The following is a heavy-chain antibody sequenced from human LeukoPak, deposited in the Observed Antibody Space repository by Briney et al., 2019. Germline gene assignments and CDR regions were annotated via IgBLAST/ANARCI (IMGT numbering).Heavy chain of an antibody. CDR1: GFTFSSYW. CDR3: ADPFGDAFDI. Sequence: PGGSLRLSCAASGFTFSSYWMHWVRQAPGNGLVWISHINSDGSSTTYADSVRGRFTISRDNAKNTLYLQMNSLRAEDTAVYYCADPFGDAFDIWGQGTMVTVSS. D-gene: IGHD3-3*01. CDR2: INSDGSST. V-gene: IGHV3-74*01. J-gene: IGHJ3*02.